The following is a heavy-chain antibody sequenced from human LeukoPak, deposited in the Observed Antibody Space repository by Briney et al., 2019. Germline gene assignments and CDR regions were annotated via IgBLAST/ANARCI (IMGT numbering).Heavy chain of an antibody. J-gene: IGHJ4*02. Sequence: PGRSLRLSCAASGFTFSSYAMHWVRQAPGKGLEWVAVISYDGSNKYYADSVKGRFTISRDNSKNTLYLQMNSLRAEDTAVYYCARERSAAYGSGSYPSDYWGQGTLVTVSS. D-gene: IGHD3-10*01. CDR2: ISYDGSNK. CDR1: GFTFSSYA. CDR3: ARERSAAYGSGSYPSDY. V-gene: IGHV3-30-3*01.